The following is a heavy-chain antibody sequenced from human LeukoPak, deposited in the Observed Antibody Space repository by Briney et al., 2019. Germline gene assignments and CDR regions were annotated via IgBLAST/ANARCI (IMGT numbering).Heavy chain of an antibody. D-gene: IGHD6-13*01. CDR1: GGSISNDF. Sequence: PSETLSLTCTVSGGSISNDFWSWIRQPPGKGLGWIGYISYSRITNYNPSLKSRVTISVDTSKNQFSLRLRSVTAADTAVYFCAGDIAAVNIPGSRLDPWGQGTLVTVSS. J-gene: IGHJ5*02. CDR3: AGDIAAVNIPGSRLDP. CDR2: ISYSRIT. V-gene: IGHV4-59*08.